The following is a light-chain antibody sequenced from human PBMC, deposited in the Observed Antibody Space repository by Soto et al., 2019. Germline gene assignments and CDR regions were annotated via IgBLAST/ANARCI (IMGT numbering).Light chain of an antibody. CDR1: QSVSRY. Sequence: DVQMTQSPSSLSALVGDRVTITCRASQSVSRYLNWYQHKPGKAPKLLINAASNLRSGVPSRFSGSGSGTDFTLTNDGLQPEDFAVYYCQQSYITPPITFGQGTRLEVK. CDR3: QQSYITPPIT. V-gene: IGKV1-39*01. J-gene: IGKJ5*01. CDR2: AAS.